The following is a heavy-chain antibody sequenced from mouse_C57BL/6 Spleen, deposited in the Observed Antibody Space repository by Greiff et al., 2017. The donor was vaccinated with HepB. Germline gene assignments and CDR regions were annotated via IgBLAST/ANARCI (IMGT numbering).Heavy chain of an antibody. D-gene: IGHD4-1*02. J-gene: IGHJ3*01. CDR2: IHPNSGST. V-gene: IGHV1-64*01. CDR3: ASQLGRAWFAY. CDR1: GYTFTSYW. Sequence: QVQLKQPGAELVKPGASVKLSCKASGYTFTSYWMHWVKQRPGQGLEWIGMIHPNSGSTNYNEKFKSKATLTVDKSSSTAYMQLSSLTSEDSAVYYCASQLGRAWFAYWGQGTLVTVSA.